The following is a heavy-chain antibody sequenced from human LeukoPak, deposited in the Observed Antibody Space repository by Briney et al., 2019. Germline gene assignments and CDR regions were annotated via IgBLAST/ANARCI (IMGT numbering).Heavy chain of an antibody. J-gene: IGHJ5*02. CDR2: ISGSGGST. CDR3: ARRAGGLARNNWFDP. V-gene: IGHV3-23*01. Sequence: GGSLRLSCAASGFTFSSYGMSWVRQAPGKGLEWVSAISGSGGSTYYADPVKGRFTISRDNSKNTLYLQMNSLRAVDTAVYYCARRAGGLARNNWFDPWGQGTLVTVSS. CDR1: GFTFSSYG. D-gene: IGHD3-16*01.